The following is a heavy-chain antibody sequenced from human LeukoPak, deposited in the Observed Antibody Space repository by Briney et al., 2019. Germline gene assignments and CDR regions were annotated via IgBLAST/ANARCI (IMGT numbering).Heavy chain of an antibody. CDR3: ATSDSGYYPLLDY. D-gene: IGHD3-22*01. J-gene: IGHJ4*02. V-gene: IGHV1-24*01. CDR1: GYTLTELS. CDR2: FDPEDGET. Sequence: ASVTVSCTVSGYTLTELSMHWVQQAPGKGLEWMGGFDPEDGETIYSQKFQGRVTMTEDTSTDTAYMELSSLRSEDTAVYYCATSDSGYYPLLDYWGQGTLVTVSS.